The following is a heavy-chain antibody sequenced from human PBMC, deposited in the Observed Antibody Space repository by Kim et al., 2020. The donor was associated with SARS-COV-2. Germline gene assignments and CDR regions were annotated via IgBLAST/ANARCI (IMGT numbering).Heavy chain of an antibody. Sequence: NFQGRVTITADKSTSTAYMELGSLRSEDTAVYYCARVVPTSDSSGYYFDYWGQGTLVTVSS. D-gene: IGHD3-22*01. V-gene: IGHV1-69*04. CDR3: ARVVPTSDSSGYYFDY. J-gene: IGHJ4*02.